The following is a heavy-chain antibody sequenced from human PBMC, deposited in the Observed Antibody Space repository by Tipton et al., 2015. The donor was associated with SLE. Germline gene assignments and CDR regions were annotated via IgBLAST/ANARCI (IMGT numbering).Heavy chain of an antibody. J-gene: IGHJ3*02. CDR2: IYSGGST. V-gene: IGHV3-66*02. Sequence: QLVQSGGGLVQPGGSLRLSCAASGFTVSSNYMSWVRQAPGKGLEWVSVIYSGGSTYYADSVKGRFTISRDNSKNTLYLQMNSLRAEDTAVYYCVGLVGATNDVFDIWGQGTMVTVSS. D-gene: IGHD2-15*01. CDR3: VGLVGATNDVFDI. CDR1: GFTVSSNY.